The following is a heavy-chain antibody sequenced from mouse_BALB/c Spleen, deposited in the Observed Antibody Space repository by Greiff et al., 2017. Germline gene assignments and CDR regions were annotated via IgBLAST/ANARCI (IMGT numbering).Heavy chain of an antibody. CDR3: NACATYYDNYDSNAMDY. V-gene: IGHV14-4*02. J-gene: IGHJ4*01. D-gene: IGHD2-1*01. CDR2: FDPENGDT. Sequence: EVQLQQSGAELVRPGASVSLSCTASGFTINDDYIQWVKQRLEQGLEWIGWFDPENGDTEYAPKFQGKVTMTADTSSNTAYLQLSSLTSEDTAVYYFNACATYYDNYDSNAMDYWGQGTSVTVS. CDR1: GFTINDDY.